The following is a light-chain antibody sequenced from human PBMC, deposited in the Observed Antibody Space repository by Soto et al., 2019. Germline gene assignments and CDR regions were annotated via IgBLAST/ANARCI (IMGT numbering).Light chain of an antibody. V-gene: IGLV1-40*01. CDR2: GNS. Sequence: HSVLTQPPSVSGAPGQRVTISCTGSSSNIGAGYDVHWYQQLPGTAPKLLIYGNSNRPSGVPDRFSCSKSGTSASLAITGLQAEDEADYYCQSYDSSLSGSIFGGGTKLTVL. J-gene: IGLJ2*01. CDR3: QSYDSSLSGSI. CDR1: SSNIGAGYD.